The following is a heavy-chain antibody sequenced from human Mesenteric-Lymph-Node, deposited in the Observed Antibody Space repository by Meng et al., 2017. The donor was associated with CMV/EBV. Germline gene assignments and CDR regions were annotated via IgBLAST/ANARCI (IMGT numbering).Heavy chain of an antibody. J-gene: IGHJ6*02. CDR2: IYYSGST. V-gene: IGHV4-59*01. CDR1: GGSISSYY. Sequence: SETLSLTCTVSGGSISSYYWSWIRQPPGKGLEWIGYIYYSGSTNYNPSLKSRVTISVDTSKNQFSLKLSSVTAADTAVYYCARDRGYSGYDPKYYYYGMDVWGQGTTVTVSS. D-gene: IGHD5-12*01. CDR3: ARDRGYSGYDPKYYYYGMDV.